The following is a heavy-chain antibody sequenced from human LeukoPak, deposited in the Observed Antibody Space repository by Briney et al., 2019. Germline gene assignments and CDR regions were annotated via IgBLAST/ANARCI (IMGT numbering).Heavy chain of an antibody. CDR2: IYYSGST. V-gene: IGHV4-59*01. CDR1: GGSISSYY. Sequence: PSETLSLTCTVSGGSISSYYWSWIRQPPGKGLEWIGYIYYSGSTNYNPSLKSRVTISVDTSKNQFSLKLSSVTAADTAVYYCARANIAARPYAFDIWGQGTMVTVSS. CDR3: ARANIAARPYAFDI. D-gene: IGHD6-6*01. J-gene: IGHJ3*02.